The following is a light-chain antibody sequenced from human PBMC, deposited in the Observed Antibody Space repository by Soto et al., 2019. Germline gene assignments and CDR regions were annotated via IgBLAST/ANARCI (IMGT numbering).Light chain of an antibody. CDR2: GAS. J-gene: IGKJ1*01. V-gene: IGKV3-20*01. Sequence: EIVLTQSPGTLSLSPGESATLSCRASQRGSSSYVAWYQQKAGQATKLLIYGASSTTTGTADRFSGSGSGTYFPLTISRLAHEDFAEYSCQQYGSAPWTFGQGTKVEIK. CDR3: QQYGSAPWT. CDR1: QRGSSSY.